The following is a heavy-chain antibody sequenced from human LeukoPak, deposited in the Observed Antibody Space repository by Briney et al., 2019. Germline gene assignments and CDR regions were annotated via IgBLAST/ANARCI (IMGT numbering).Heavy chain of an antibody. CDR1: GFSFSNYA. Sequence: PGGSLRLSCAASGFSFSNYAMNWVRQAPGKGLEWVSAFSESGGSTYYADSVKGRFTIFRDNSKNTLYLQMNSLRAEDTAVYYCARERRAYYDSSGYYAFDYWGQGTLVTVSS. CDR2: FSESGGST. CDR3: ARERRAYYDSSGYYAFDY. J-gene: IGHJ4*02. V-gene: IGHV3-23*01. D-gene: IGHD3-22*01.